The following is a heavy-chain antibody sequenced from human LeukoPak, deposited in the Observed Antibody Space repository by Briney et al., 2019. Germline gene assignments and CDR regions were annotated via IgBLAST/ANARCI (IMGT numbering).Heavy chain of an antibody. CDR2: ISSDGRRI. V-gene: IGHV3-74*01. D-gene: IGHD1-26*01. J-gene: IGHJ3*02. CDR1: GFNINGYW. Sequence: GGSLRLSCAASGFNINGYWMHWVRQGPGKGLLWVSRISSDGRRIRYADSVKGRFTISRDNAKNTLYLQMNSLRAEDTAVYYCARRGATRVAFDIWGQGTMVTVSS. CDR3: ARRGATRVAFDI.